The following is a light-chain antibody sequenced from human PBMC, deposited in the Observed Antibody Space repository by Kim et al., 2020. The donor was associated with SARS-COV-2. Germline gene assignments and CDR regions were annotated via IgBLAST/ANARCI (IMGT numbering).Light chain of an antibody. J-gene: IGKJ1*01. V-gene: IGKV3-11*01. CDR1: QSVSSY. CDR3: QQRSNWPPLWT. Sequence: PGERATLSCRASQSVSSYLAWYQQKPGQAPRLLIYDASNRATGIPARFSGSGSGTDFTLTISSLEPEDFAVYYCQQRSNWPPLWTFGQGTKVDIK. CDR2: DAS.